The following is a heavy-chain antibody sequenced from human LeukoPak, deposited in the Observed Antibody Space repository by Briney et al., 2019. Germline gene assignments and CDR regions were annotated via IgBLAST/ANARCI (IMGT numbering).Heavy chain of an antibody. J-gene: IGHJ4*02. CDR2: ITGTGDST. CDR1: GSTFSSYA. Sequence: GGSLRLSCAASGSTFSSYAMNWVRQAPGKGLEWVSGITGTGDSTYYADSVKGRFTISRDNSKKTLYLQMNSLRAEDTAVYHCANSGSSSGTGSAGYWGQGTLVTVPS. V-gene: IGHV3-23*01. D-gene: IGHD1-26*01. CDR3: ANSGSSSGTGSAGY.